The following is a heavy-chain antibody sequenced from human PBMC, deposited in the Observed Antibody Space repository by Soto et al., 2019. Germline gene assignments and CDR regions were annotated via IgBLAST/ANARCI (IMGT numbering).Heavy chain of an antibody. CDR3: AKDRPPVPSYDILTGYYQLPPATPHDY. D-gene: IGHD3-9*01. Sequence: EGSLRLSCAASGFTFSSYAMSWVRQAPGKGLEWVSAISGSGGSTYYADSVKGRFTISRDNSKNTLYLQMNSLRAEDTAVYYCAKDRPPVPSYDILTGYYQLPPATPHDYWGQGTLVTVSS. CDR1: GFTFSSYA. V-gene: IGHV3-23*01. J-gene: IGHJ4*02. CDR2: ISGSGGST.